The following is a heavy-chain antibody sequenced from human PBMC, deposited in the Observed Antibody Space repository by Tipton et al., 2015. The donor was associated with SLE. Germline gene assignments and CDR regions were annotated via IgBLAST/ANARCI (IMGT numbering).Heavy chain of an antibody. Sequence: TLSLTCTVSGDSISGQYWSWIRQPPRKGLEWIGYMYYSGTTNYNTSHKRRVTISVDTSKNQFSLKLTSVTAADTAVYYCARGGASSKWLDPWGQGILVTVSS. CDR3: ARGGASSKWLDP. V-gene: IGHV4-59*11. D-gene: IGHD6-6*01. J-gene: IGHJ5*02. CDR2: MYYSGTT. CDR1: GDSISGQY.